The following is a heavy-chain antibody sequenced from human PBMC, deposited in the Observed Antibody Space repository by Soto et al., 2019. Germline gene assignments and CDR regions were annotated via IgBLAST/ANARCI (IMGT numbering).Heavy chain of an antibody. J-gene: IGHJ5*01. CDR2: ISNDGRVQ. Sequence: HPGGSLRLSCTSSTTNINVYGIQWVRQAPAKGLEWVAFISNDGRVQYYADSVKGRFTISRDYSKNTVDLQMNSLRNEETAVYYCARDIWSGDYKWFDSWGPGTLVTVSS. D-gene: IGHD3-3*01. V-gene: IGHV3-30*03. CDR1: TTNINVYG. CDR3: ARDIWSGDYKWFDS.